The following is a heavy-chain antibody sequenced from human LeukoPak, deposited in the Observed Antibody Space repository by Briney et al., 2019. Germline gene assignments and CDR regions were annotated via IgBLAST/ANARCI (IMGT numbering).Heavy chain of an antibody. J-gene: IGHJ3*02. V-gene: IGHV4-59*01. CDR2: IYYSGST. D-gene: IGHD3-22*01. Sequence: SETLSLTCTVSGGSISSYHWSWIRQPPGKGLECIGFIYYSGSTNYNPSLKSRVTISVDTSKNQFSLKLSSVTAADTAVYFCARARNYYDSSDYYYEGDAFDIWGQGTMVTVSS. CDR1: GGSISSYH. CDR3: ARARNYYDSSDYYYEGDAFDI.